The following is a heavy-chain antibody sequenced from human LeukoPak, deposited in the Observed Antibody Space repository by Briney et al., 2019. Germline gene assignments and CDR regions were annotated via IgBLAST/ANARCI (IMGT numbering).Heavy chain of an antibody. Sequence: PGGSLRLSCAASGFTFSDYYMSWVRQAPGKGLEWVSYISSSSSSYTNYADSVKGRFTISRDNAKNSLYLQLNTLGDEDTGVYFCARASASYFDYWGQGTLVTVSS. V-gene: IGHV3-11*06. CDR2: ISSSSSSYT. CDR1: GFTFSDYY. J-gene: IGHJ4*02. CDR3: ARASASYFDY.